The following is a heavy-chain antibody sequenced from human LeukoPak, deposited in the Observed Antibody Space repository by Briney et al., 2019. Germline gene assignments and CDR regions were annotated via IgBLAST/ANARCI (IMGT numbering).Heavy chain of an antibody. J-gene: IGHJ5*02. Sequence: ASVKVSCKASGGTFSTYSITWVRQAPGQGLEWMGWINPNSGGTNYAQKFQGRVTMTRDTSISTAYMELSRLRSDDTAVYYCARDPRYGPFDPWGQGTLVTVSS. D-gene: IGHD4-17*01. V-gene: IGHV1-2*02. CDR2: INPNSGGT. CDR3: ARDPRYGPFDP. CDR1: GGTFSTYS.